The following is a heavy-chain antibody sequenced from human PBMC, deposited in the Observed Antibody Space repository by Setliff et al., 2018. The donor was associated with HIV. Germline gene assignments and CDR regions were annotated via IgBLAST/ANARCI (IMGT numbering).Heavy chain of an antibody. J-gene: IGHJ4*02. Sequence: ASVKVSCKASGYTFTDYDIHWVRQAPGQGLEWMGYITPNSGGTNSAQKFQGRVTMTRDTSINTAYMELSRLKSEDTAVYYCAREGFGNTGDMPMAVLDYWGQGTLVTVSS. V-gene: IGHV1-2*02. CDR3: AREGFGNTGDMPMAVLDY. CDR1: GYTFTDYD. CDR2: ITPNSGGT. D-gene: IGHD3-3*01.